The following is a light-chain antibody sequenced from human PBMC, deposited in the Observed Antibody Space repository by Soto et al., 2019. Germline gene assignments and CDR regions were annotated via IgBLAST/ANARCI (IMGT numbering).Light chain of an antibody. CDR1: QSVSSY. CDR2: AAS. V-gene: IGKV1-39*01. CDR3: QQSYNKFPLT. J-gene: IGKJ4*01. Sequence: DIQMTQSPSSLSASVGDRVTIFCRASQSVSSYLNWYQQKPGKAPKFLIYAASTLESGVPSRFRGEGSGTDFTLTISNLQPEDSATYYCQQSYNKFPLTFGGGTKVEIK.